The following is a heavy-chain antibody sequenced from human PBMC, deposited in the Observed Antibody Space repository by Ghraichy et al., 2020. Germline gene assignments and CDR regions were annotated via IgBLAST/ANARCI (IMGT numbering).Heavy chain of an antibody. J-gene: IGHJ6*03. Sequence: GGSLRLSCAASGFTSTTYSMNWVRQAPGKGLEWVAYITPGSSTLYYADSVNGRFTVSRDNAKNSLYLQMNSLKDEDTAVYYCARTFYYGSDYQYYYYMDVWGKGTTVTVSS. CDR2: ITPGSSTL. D-gene: IGHD3-10*01. V-gene: IGHV3-48*02. CDR1: GFTSTTYS. CDR3: ARTFYYGSDYQYYYYMDV.